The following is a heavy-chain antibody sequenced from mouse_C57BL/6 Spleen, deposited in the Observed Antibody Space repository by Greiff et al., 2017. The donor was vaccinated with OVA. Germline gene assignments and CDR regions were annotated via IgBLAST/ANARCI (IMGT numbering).Heavy chain of an antibody. Sequence: VQLQQSGPGLVQPSQSLSITCTVSGFSLTSYGVHWVRQSPGKGLEWLGVIWRGGSTDYNAAFMSRLSITKDNSKSQVFFKMNSLQADDTAIYYCAKNDYGNYLGAMDYWGQGTSVTVSS. V-gene: IGHV2-5*01. CDR1: GFSLTSYG. D-gene: IGHD2-1*01. CDR2: IWRGGST. CDR3: AKNDYGNYLGAMDY. J-gene: IGHJ4*01.